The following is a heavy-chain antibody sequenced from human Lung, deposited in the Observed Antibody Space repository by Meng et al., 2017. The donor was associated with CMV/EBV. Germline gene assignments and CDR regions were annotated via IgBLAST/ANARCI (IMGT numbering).Heavy chain of an antibody. CDR1: GFTFRTTW. D-gene: IGHD1-1*01. CDR2: IKSRNDGGTA. J-gene: IGHJ4*02. Sequence: SCAASGFTFRTTWMSWVRQAPGKGLDWVGRIKSRNDGGTADHGTPVKGRFTISREDSKDTLYLQMNSLKVEDTAIYYCTTGFGTAEAFWGQGTLVTVSS. CDR3: TTGFGTAEAF. V-gene: IGHV3-15*01.